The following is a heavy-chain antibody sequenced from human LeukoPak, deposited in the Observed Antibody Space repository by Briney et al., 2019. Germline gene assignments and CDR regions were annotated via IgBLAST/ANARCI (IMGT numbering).Heavy chain of an antibody. CDR3: ARGSRVSGYYYYMDV. CDR2: ISYDGSNK. Sequence: GRSLRLSCAASGFTFGTYAIHWVRQAPGKGLAWVAVISYDGSNKYYADSVKGRFTISRDNSKNTLYVQMNSLRAEDTAVYDCARGSRVSGYYYYMDVWGKGTTVTVSS. D-gene: IGHD1-26*01. CDR1: GFTFGTYA. J-gene: IGHJ6*03. V-gene: IGHV3-30*01.